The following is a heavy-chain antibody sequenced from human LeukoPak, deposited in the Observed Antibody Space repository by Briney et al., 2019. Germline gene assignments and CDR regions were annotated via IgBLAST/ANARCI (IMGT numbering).Heavy chain of an antibody. Sequence: SETLSLTCTVSGGSISSYYWSWIRQPPGKGLEWIGYIYYSGSTNYNPSLKSRVTISVDTSKNQFSLKLSSVTAADTAVYYCARVATTAAGLFDYWGQGTLVTVSS. V-gene: IGHV4-59*01. D-gene: IGHD4-17*01. J-gene: IGHJ4*02. CDR1: GGSISSYY. CDR3: ARVATTAAGLFDY. CDR2: IYYSGST.